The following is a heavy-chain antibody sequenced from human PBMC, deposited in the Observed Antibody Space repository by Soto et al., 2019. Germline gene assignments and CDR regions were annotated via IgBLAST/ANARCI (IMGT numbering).Heavy chain of an antibody. CDR2: ISYDGSNK. CDR3: AKEAVVPAANLLGYGMDV. Sequence: QVQLVESGGGVVQPGRSLRLSCAASGFTFSSYGMHWVRQAPGKGLEWVAVISYDGSNKYYADSVKGRFTISRDNSKNTLYLQMNGLGAEDTAVDYCAKEAVVPAANLLGYGMDVWGQGTTVTVSS. CDR1: GFTFSSYG. J-gene: IGHJ6*02. V-gene: IGHV3-30*18. D-gene: IGHD2-2*01.